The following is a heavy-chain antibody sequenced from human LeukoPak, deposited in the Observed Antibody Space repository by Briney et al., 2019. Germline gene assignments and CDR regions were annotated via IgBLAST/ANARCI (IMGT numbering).Heavy chain of an antibody. J-gene: IGHJ4*02. CDR1: GFTFSTYS. Sequence: GGSLRLSCAAFGFTFSTYSMNWVRQAPGKGLEWVSYITSSSGRAVYADSVKGRFTISRDNAKNSLYLQMNSLRDEDTAVYYCARDLNWGFDYWGQGTLASVSS. D-gene: IGHD3-16*01. V-gene: IGHV3-48*02. CDR2: ITSSSGRA. CDR3: ARDLNWGFDY.